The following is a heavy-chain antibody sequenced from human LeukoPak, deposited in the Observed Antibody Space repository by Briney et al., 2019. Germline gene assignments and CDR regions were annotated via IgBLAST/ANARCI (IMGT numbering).Heavy chain of an antibody. Sequence: PSETLSLTCAVYGGSFSGYYWSWIRQPPGKGLEWIGEINHSGSTNYNPSLKSRVTISVDTSKNQFSLKLRSVTAADTAVYYCARARSLDPGPSSRYNWFDPWGQGTLVTVSS. V-gene: IGHV4-34*01. CDR3: ARARSLDPGPSSRYNWFDP. CDR2: INHSGST. D-gene: IGHD3-3*02. CDR1: GGSFSGYY. J-gene: IGHJ5*02.